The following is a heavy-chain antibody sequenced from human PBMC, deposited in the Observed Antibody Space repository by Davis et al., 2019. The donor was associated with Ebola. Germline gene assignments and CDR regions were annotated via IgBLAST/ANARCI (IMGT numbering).Heavy chain of an antibody. CDR3: ARGVPRYYYDSSGYYSRVYYFDY. V-gene: IGHV4-61*01. CDR1: GGSISSSSYY. J-gene: IGHJ4*02. D-gene: IGHD3-22*01. Sequence: SETLSLTCTVSGGSISSSSYYWSWIRQSPGKGLEWIGYIYNSGSAKYNPSLKTRVSISGDTSKNQFSLKLSSVTAADTAVYYCARGVPRYYYDSSGYYSRVYYFDYWGQGTLVTVSS. CDR2: IYNSGSA.